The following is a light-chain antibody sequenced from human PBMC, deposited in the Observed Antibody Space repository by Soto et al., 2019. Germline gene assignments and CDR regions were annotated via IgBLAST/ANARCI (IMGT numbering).Light chain of an antibody. CDR3: QQSNNTPPST. V-gene: IGKV1-39*01. CDR2: AAS. Sequence: DIPMTQSPSSLSSSVGDRVTITCRASQSVSSYLNWYQQKPGQAPKLLIYAASSWESGVPSRFSGSGSGTDFTLTISSLQPEDFATYYCQQSNNTPPSTFGGGTKVEIK. CDR1: QSVSSY. J-gene: IGKJ4*01.